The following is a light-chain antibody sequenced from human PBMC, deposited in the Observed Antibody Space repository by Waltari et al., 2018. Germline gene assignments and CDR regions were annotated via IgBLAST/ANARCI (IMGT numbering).Light chain of an antibody. CDR2: EVS. Sequence: QSALTQPASVSGSPGQSIPFSCTGTSSDVGGYNYVSWYQHHPGKVPKLMIYEVSNRPSGVSNRFSGSKSGNTASLTISGLQAEDEADYYCLSYTSSSTYVFGTGTKVTVL. J-gene: IGLJ1*01. CDR1: SSDVGGYNY. V-gene: IGLV2-14*01. CDR3: LSYTSSSTYV.